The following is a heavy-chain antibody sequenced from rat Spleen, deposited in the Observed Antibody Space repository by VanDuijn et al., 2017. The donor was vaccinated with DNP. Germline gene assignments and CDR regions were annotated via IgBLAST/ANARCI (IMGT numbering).Heavy chain of an antibody. Sequence: EVQLVESDGGLVQPGRALKLSCAASGFNFNDYWMGWVRQAPGKGLEWIGEINQDSNIIKYSPSLKDKLTISRDNAQDTLYLQMSKLGSEDTAIYYCTKGPNYGGYSDYFDYWGQGVMVTVSS. D-gene: IGHD1-11*01. CDR3: TKGPNYGGYSDYFDY. CDR1: GFNFNDYW. J-gene: IGHJ2*01. CDR2: INQDSNII. V-gene: IGHV4-2*01.